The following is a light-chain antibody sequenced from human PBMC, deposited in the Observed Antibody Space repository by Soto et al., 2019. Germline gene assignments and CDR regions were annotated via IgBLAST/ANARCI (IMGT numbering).Light chain of an antibody. J-gene: IGKJ3*01. CDR1: QTVGSN. V-gene: IGKV3-15*01. CDR3: QQYDRWVT. Sequence: EIVMTQSPATLSVSPGESATLSCRASQTVGSNLAWYQQKRGQAPRLLIYGASTRTTGIPARFSGSGSGTEFPLTISSLQSEDFAVYYCQQYDRWVTFGPGTKVDIK. CDR2: GAS.